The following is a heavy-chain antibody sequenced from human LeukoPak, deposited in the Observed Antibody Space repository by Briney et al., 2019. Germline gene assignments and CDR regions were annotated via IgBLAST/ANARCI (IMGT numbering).Heavy chain of an antibody. CDR3: ARGSYDSSGYYCAYYFDY. CDR2: IYYSGST. J-gene: IGHJ4*02. V-gene: IGHV4-59*01. D-gene: IGHD3-22*01. CDR1: GGSISSYY. Sequence: SETLSLTCTVSGGSISSYYWSWIRQPPGKGLEWIGYIYYSGSTNYNPSLKSRVTISVDTSKNQFSLKLSSVTAADTAVYYCARGSYDSSGYYCAYYFDYWGQGTLVTVSS.